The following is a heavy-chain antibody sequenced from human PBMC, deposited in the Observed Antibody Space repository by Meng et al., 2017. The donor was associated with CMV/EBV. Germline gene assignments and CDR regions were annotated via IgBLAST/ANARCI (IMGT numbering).Heavy chain of an antibody. CDR3: ARGHYWSGYSYYYYGMDV. CDR2: INSDGSST. D-gene: IGHD3-3*01. CDR1: GFTFSSYW. Sequence: GESLKISCAASGFTFSSYWMHWVRQAPGKGLVWVSRINSDGSSTSYADSVKGRFTISRDNAKNTLYLQMNSLRAEDTAVYYCARGHYWSGYSYYYYGMDVWGQGTTVTVSS. J-gene: IGHJ6*02. V-gene: IGHV3-74*01.